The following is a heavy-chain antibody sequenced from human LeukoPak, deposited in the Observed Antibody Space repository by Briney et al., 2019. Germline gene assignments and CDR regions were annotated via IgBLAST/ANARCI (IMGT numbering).Heavy chain of an antibody. CDR1: GGSISGSSYY. V-gene: IGHV4-39*01. J-gene: IGHJ5*02. CDR3: ARHSKEYYYASGSANWFDP. Sequence: PSETLSLTCSVSGGSISGSSYYWGWIRQPPAKGLEWIGSIHYSGNTYSNPSLKSRVTISVDTSKNHFSLKLSSVTAADTAVFYCARHSKEYYYASGSANWFDPWGQGTLVTVSS. CDR2: IHYSGNT. D-gene: IGHD3-10*01.